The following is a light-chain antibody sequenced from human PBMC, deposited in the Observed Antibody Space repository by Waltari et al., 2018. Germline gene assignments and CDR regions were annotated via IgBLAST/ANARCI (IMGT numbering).Light chain of an antibody. CDR1: QSVSSN. CDR2: GAS. CDR3: QQYHKWPFT. Sequence: EIVMTQSPATLSVSQGAGATLSCRASQSVSSNLAWYQHKPGQAPRLLINGASTRATGIPGRFSGSGSGTEFSLTIISLQPEDFAVYYCQQYHKWPFTFGGGT. V-gene: IGKV3-15*01. J-gene: IGKJ4*01.